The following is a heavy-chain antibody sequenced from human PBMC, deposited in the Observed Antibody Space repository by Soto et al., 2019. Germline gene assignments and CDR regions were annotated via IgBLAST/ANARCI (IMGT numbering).Heavy chain of an antibody. Sequence: ASVKVSCKASGGTFSSYAISWVRHAPGQGLEWLGRINPKSGGTSTAQKFQGWVTMTRDRSISTVYMELTRLRSDDTAVYFCARGHSTDCSNGVCSFFYNHEMDVWGQGTTVTVSS. CDR2: INPKSGGT. D-gene: IGHD2-8*01. J-gene: IGHJ6*02. CDR3: ARGHSTDCSNGVCSFFYNHEMDV. CDR1: GGTFSSYA. V-gene: IGHV1-2*04.